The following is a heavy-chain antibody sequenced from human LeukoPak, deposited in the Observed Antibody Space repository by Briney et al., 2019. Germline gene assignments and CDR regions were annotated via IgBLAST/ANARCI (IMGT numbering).Heavy chain of an antibody. D-gene: IGHD2-15*01. Sequence: KPSETLSLTCAVYGGSFSGYYWSWIRQPPGKGLDWIGEINHIGSTNYIPSLKSRVTISAHPSKNQFSLKLSSVTAAATAVYHCATGLSWVVAATLSNWFDPWGQGTLVTVSS. J-gene: IGHJ5*02. CDR3: ATGLSWVVAATLSNWFDP. V-gene: IGHV4-34*01. CDR1: GGSFSGYY. CDR2: INHIGST.